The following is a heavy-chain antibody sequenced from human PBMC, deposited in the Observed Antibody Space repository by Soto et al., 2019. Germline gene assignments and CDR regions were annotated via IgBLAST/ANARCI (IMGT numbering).Heavy chain of an antibody. D-gene: IGHD3-3*01. CDR3: AKDKERGGYDSDFDS. V-gene: IGHV3-23*01. CDR1: GFTFGSYA. CDR2: ITGGNT. Sequence: EVHLLESGGGLIQPGGSLRLSCAASGFTFGSYAMGWVRQAPGKGLEWVSTITGGNTYYAASVKGRFTISRDNSKNTLYLQMSSLRAEDTALYYCAKDKERGGYDSDFDSWCQGTLVTVSS. J-gene: IGHJ4*02.